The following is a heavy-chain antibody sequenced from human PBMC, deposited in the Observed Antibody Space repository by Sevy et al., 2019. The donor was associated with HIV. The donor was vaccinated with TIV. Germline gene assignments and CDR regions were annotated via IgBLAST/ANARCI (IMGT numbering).Heavy chain of an antibody. CDR1: GFSLSTSGEG. CDR2: IYWNDNK. CDR3: AHSFSSYGSGTYGYFDY. V-gene: IGHV2-5*01. Sequence: SGPTLVNPTETLTLTCTVSGFSLSTSGEGVAWIRQPPGKALEWLALIYWNDNKRYSPSVNSRLTITKDTSKNQVVLTMTTMDPVDTATYYCAHSFSSYGSGTYGYFDYWGQGTPVTVSS. D-gene: IGHD3-10*01. J-gene: IGHJ4*02.